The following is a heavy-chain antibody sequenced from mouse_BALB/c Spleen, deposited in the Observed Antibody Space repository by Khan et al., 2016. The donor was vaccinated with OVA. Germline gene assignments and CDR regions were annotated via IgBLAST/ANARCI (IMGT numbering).Heavy chain of an antibody. CDR2: INPSNGYT. V-gene: IGHV1-4*01. D-gene: IGHD2-14*01. J-gene: IGHJ3*01. CDR1: GYTFTSYT. CDR3: VRDGAYHRNDGWFAY. Sequence: QMQLEESGAELARPGASVKMSCKASGYTFTSYTIHWIKKRPGQGLEWIGYINPSNGYTNYNQKFKDKATLTTDKSSTTAYLQLSSLTSDDSAVYNCVRDGAYHRNDGWFAYWGQGNLVTVSA.